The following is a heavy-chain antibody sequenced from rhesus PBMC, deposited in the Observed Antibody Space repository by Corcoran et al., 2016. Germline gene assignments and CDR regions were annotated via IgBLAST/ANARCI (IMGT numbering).Heavy chain of an antibody. V-gene: IGHV3-30*01. CDR1: GFTFSNVW. D-gene: IGHD4-23*01. CDR3: TRGVTDY. J-gene: IGHJ4*01. Sequence: EVQLVESGGGLVQPGGSLRLSCAASGFTFSNVWMNWVRQAPGKGLEWVARIKSKADGGTADYAASVKGRFTISRDDSKNTLYLQMNSLKTEDTAVYYCTRGVTDYWGQGVLVTVSS. CDR2: IKSKADGGTA.